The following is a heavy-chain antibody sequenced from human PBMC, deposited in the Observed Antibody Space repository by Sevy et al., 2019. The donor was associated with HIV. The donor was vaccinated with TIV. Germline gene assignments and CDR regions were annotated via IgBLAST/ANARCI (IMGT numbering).Heavy chain of an antibody. Sequence: GSLRLSCAAPGFTFSSYGRNWVRQAPGKGLEWVSYIGSSSSTIYYAASVKGRFTISRDNAKSSLYLQMNSLRDEDTAVYYCARAWSGPYGMDVWGQGTTVTVSS. J-gene: IGHJ6*02. D-gene: IGHD3-3*01. CDR2: IGSSSSTI. V-gene: IGHV3-48*02. CDR1: GFTFSSYG. CDR3: ARAWSGPYGMDV.